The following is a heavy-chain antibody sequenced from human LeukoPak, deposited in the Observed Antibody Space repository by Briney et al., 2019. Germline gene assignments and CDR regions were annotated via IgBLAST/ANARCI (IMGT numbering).Heavy chain of an antibody. V-gene: IGHV3-23*01. J-gene: IGHJ1*01. CDR3: AKDLSTVEWELLIFQH. CDR1: GFTFSSYA. Sequence: PGGSLRLSCAASGFTFSSYAMSWVRQAPGKGLDWVSAVSASDGGTYYADSVKGRFTISRDNAKNTLYLQMNSLRPEDTAVYYCAKDLSTVEWELLIFQHWGQGTLVTVS. CDR2: VSASDGGT. D-gene: IGHD1-26*01.